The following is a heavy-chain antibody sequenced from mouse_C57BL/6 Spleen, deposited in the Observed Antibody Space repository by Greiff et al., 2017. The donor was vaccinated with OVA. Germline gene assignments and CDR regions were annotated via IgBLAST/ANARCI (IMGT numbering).Heavy chain of an antibody. J-gene: IGHJ4*01. CDR3: ARWDYGSRKNAMDD. Sequence: DVKLVESGGGLVKPGGSLKLSCAASGFTFSDYGMHWVRQAPEKGLEWVAYISSGSSTIYYADTVKGRFTISRDNAKNTLFLQMTSLRSEDTAMYYCARWDYGSRKNAMDDWGQGTSVTVSS. CDR1: GFTFSDYG. V-gene: IGHV5-17*01. D-gene: IGHD1-1*01. CDR2: ISSGSSTI.